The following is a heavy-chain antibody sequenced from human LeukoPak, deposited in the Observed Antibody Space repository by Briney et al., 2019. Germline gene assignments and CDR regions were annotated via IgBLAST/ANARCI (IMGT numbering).Heavy chain of an antibody. D-gene: IGHD6-13*01. CDR1: GLTFSIYA. V-gene: IGHV3-23*01. CDR3: AKGQGDQQLVLYYFYHGMDV. Sequence: GGSLTLSWAASGLTFSIYAMSWVRQAHGEGREWVSSISGCGGSTYYADSVKGRFTISRDNSKNTLYLQANSLRAEDTAVYYCAKGQGDQQLVLYYFYHGMDVWGQGTTVIVSS. CDR2: ISGCGGST. J-gene: IGHJ6*02.